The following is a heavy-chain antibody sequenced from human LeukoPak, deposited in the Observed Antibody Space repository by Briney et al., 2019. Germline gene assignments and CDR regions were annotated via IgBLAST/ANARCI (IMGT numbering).Heavy chain of an antibody. CDR2: ISYDGSNK. Sequence: SGGSLRLSCAASGFTFSRYGMHWVRQAPGKGLEWVAVISYDGSNKYYADSVKGRFTISRDNSKNTLYLQMNSLRAEDTAVYYCAKSIQLWLSGFDYWGQGTRVTVSS. D-gene: IGHD5-18*01. CDR1: GFTFSRYG. V-gene: IGHV3-30*18. CDR3: AKSIQLWLSGFDY. J-gene: IGHJ4*02.